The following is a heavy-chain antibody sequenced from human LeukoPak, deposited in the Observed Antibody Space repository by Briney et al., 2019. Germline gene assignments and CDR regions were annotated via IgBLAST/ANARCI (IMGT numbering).Heavy chain of an antibody. CDR2: IYYSGST. CDR1: GDSISSSSYY. V-gene: IGHV4-39*01. D-gene: IGHD5-18*01. CDR3: ARQAPLAYNFGYIKGFDF. J-gene: IGHJ4*02. Sequence: FETLPLTCTVSGDSISSSSYYWACIRQPPGKGLEWIGTIYYSGSTYYSPSLKSPDTLAVDTSKNQISLKLSSVTAADTAVYYCARQAPLAYNFGYIKGFDFRGRGSKDTVSS.